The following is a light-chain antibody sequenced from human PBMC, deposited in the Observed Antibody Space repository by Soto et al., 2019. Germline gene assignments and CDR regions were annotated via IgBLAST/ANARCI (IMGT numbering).Light chain of an antibody. J-gene: IGKJ5*01. CDR1: QSVSSN. V-gene: IGKV3-11*01. CDR3: QQRSNWPIT. Sequence: IVMTQSPATLSVSPGERATLSCRASQSVSSNLAWYQQKPGQAPRLLIYGASTRATGIPARFSGSGSGTDHTLTISSLEPEDSAVYYCQQRSNWPITFGQGTRLEIK. CDR2: GAS.